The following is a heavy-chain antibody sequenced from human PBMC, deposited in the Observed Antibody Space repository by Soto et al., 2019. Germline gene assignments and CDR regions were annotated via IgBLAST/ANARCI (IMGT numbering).Heavy chain of an antibody. D-gene: IGHD1-1*01. V-gene: IGHV1-3*01. CDR2: INAGNGNT. CDR1: GYTFTSYA. CDR3: ARGKGMEENYFYYGLDI. J-gene: IGHJ6*02. Sequence: GASVKVSCKASGYTFTSYAMHWVRQAPGQRLEWMGWINAGNGNTKYSQKFQGRVTITRDTSASTGYMELSSLRSEDTAVYYCARGKGMEENYFYYGLDIWGQGTTVTVSS.